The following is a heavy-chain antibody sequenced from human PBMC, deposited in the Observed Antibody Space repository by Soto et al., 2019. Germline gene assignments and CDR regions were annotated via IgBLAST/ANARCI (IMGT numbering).Heavy chain of an antibody. CDR1: GGTFSSYA. CDR2: IIPIFGTA. Sequence: SVKVSCKASGGTFSSYAISWVRQAPGQGLEWMGGIIPIFGTANYAQKFQGRVTITADESTSTAYMELSSLRSEDTAVYYCARSSPGRTIAVAGFDYWGQGTPVTVSS. CDR3: ARSSPGRTIAVAGFDY. J-gene: IGHJ4*02. D-gene: IGHD6-19*01. V-gene: IGHV1-69*13.